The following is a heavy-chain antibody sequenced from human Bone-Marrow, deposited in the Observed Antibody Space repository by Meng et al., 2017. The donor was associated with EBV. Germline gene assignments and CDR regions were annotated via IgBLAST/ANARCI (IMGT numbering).Heavy chain of an antibody. CDR1: GVTFSSYA. V-gene: IGHV3-23*01. J-gene: IGHJ4*02. CDR3: AKDISDSPGQMKYFFDC. Sequence: EVQLLESGGGVVKPVGSVRLSCSASGVTFSSYAMSWVRQAPGKGLEWVSAISGSGGSTYYADSLKGRFTISRDNSKNTLYLQMNSLRAEDTAVYYCAKDISDSPGQMKYFFDCWGQGTLVTVSS. CDR2: ISGSGGST. D-gene: IGHD2-21*01.